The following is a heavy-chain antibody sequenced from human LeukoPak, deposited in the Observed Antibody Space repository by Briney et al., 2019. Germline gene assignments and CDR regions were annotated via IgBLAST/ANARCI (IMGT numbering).Heavy chain of an antibody. CDR2: IYPGDSDT. D-gene: IGHD3-3*01. J-gene: IGHJ5*02. CDR1: GYSFTSYW. CDR3: ARHGQYYDFWSGYYWFDP. V-gene: IGHV5-51*01. Sequence: GASLQISCKGSGYSFTSYWIGWVRQMPGKGLEWMGIIYPGDSDTRYSPSFQGQVTISADKSISTAYLQWSSLKASDTAVYYCARHGQYYDFWSGYYWFDPWGQGTLVTVSS.